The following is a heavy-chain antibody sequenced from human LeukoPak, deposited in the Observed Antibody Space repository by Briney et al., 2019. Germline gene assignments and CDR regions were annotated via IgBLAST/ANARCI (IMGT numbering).Heavy chain of an antibody. V-gene: IGHV4-38-2*02. D-gene: IGHD2-2*01. J-gene: IGHJ4*02. CDR2: IYTSGST. Sequence: SETLSLTCTVSGYSISSGYYWGWIRQPPGKGLEWIGRIYTSGSTNYNPSLKSRVTMSVDTSKNQFSLKLSSVTAADTAVYYCARSVVPAAIFGNWGQGTLVTVSS. CDR1: GYSISSGYY. CDR3: ARSVVPAAIFGN.